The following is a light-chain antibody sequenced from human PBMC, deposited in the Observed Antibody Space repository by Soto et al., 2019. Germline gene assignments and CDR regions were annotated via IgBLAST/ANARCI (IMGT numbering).Light chain of an antibody. J-gene: IGKJ5*01. CDR2: GAS. Sequence: EIVLTQSPGTLSLSPGERATLSCRAIQSVSSCYLAWYQQKPGQAPRLLIYGASSRATGIPDRFSGSGSGTDFTLTISRLEPEDFAVYYCQQYGSSLPITFGQGTRLEIK. CDR3: QQYGSSLPIT. CDR1: QSVSSCY. V-gene: IGKV3-20*01.